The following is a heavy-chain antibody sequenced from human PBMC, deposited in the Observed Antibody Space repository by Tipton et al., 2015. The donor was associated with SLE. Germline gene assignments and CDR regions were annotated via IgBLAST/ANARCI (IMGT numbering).Heavy chain of an antibody. J-gene: IGHJ5*02. CDR3: ARVRSSTGVGWDVVNWFDP. CDR2: ITSNGEST. Sequence: SLRLSCAASGFTFSSYAMSWVRQAPGKGLEWVSTITSNGESTDYTDSVTGRFTISRDNAKNSLYLQMNSLRAEDTAVYYCARVRSSTGVGWDVVNWFDPWGQGTLVTVSS. D-gene: IGHD1-1*01. V-gene: IGHV3-23*01. CDR1: GFTFSSYA.